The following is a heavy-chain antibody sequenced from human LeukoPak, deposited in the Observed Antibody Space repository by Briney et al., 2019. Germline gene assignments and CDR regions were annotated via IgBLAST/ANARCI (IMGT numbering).Heavy chain of an antibody. J-gene: IGHJ6*02. CDR3: ARYAYYDRLYGMDV. V-gene: IGHV4-39*07. CDR1: GGSISSSSYY. CDR2: IYYSGST. D-gene: IGHD3-22*01. Sequence: SETLSLTCTVSGGSISSSSYYWGWIRQPPGKGLEWIGSIYYSGSTYYNPSLKSRVTISVDTSKNQFSLKLSSVTAADTAVYYCARYAYYDRLYGMDVWGQGTTVTVSS.